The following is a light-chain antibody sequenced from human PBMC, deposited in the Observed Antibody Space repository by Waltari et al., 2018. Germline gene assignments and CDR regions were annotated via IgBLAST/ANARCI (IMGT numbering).Light chain of an antibody. V-gene: IGLV2-23*01. CDR3: CSYAGTTL. CDR1: SSDVGNFIL. J-gene: IGLJ2*01. Sequence: QSALTQPASVSGSPGQSITISCTGPSSDVGNFILVSWYQQHPGKAPNLVIYENSKRPSGVSSRFSGSRSGNAASLTVSGLQAEDEAVYYCCSYAGTTLFGGGTKLTVL. CDR2: ENS.